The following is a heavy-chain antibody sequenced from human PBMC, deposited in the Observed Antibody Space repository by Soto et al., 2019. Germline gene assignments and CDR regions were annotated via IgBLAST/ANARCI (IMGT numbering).Heavy chain of an antibody. D-gene: IGHD2-15*01. J-gene: IGHJ6*02. CDR3: ASWLKGPDIGNYYYGMDV. CDR1: GGAFSDYA. V-gene: IGHV1-69*12. Sequence: QVQLVQSGAEVKKPGSSVKVSCKASGGAFSDYAFSWVRQAHGQGLEWLGGIMPIFRAPDYAQKFQGRVTITADECTRTAYMEMNSLRSEDTAVYYCASWLKGPDIGNYYYGMDVWGQGTTVTVS. CDR2: IMPIFRAP.